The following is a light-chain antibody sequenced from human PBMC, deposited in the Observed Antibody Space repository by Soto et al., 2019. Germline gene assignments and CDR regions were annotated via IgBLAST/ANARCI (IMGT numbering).Light chain of an antibody. J-gene: IGKJ4*01. CDR2: ETS. CDR1: ESVRVY. V-gene: IGKV3-11*01. CDR3: QQRNDWPALS. Sequence: ENVLTQFTATLSLSPGESATLSCRASESVRVYLAWYHQKPGQAPRLLMYETSTRATGIPRRFSGSGSGTDLTLSISSLEPEDSGVYYCQQRNDWPALSFGGGTKVEIK.